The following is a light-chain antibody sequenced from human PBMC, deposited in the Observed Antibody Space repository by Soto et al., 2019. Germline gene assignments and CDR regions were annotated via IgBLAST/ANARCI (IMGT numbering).Light chain of an antibody. Sequence: ETVMTQSPVTLSVSPGDTATLSCRASQILSSNYLAWYQQKPGQAPRLLIYDASNRATGIPARFSGSGSGTDFTLTISSLEPEDFAVYYCQQRSNWPPLTFGGGTKVDIK. CDR3: QQRSNWPPLT. CDR2: DAS. J-gene: IGKJ4*01. V-gene: IGKV3-11*01. CDR1: QILSSNY.